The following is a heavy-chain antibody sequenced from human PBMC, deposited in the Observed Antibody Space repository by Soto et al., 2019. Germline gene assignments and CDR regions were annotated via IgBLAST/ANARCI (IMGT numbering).Heavy chain of an antibody. CDR1: GGSISSGDYY. D-gene: IGHD3-3*01. Sequence: SETLSLTCTVSGGSISSGDYYWSWIRQPPGKGLEWIGYIYYSGSTYYNPSLKSRVTISVDTSKNQFSLKLSSVTAEDTAVYYCARDQTEQYYDFWSGYYTGSHGMDVWGKGTTVTVSS. CDR3: ARDQTEQYYDFWSGYYTGSHGMDV. J-gene: IGHJ6*04. V-gene: IGHV4-30-4*01. CDR2: IYYSGST.